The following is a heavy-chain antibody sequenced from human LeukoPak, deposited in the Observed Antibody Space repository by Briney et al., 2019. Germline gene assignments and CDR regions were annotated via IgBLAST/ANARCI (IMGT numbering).Heavy chain of an antibody. D-gene: IGHD6-13*01. CDR2: ISAGGGDR. J-gene: IGHJ4*02. Sequence: GGSVRLSCEVSGLTFSRYSMSWVRQVPGKGLEWVSGISAGGGDRWYPDSVKGRFTISRDNSKNTLFLQMNSLTVEDTAIYYCAKDAAGPEYWGQGTRATVSS. CDR3: AKDAAGPEY. CDR1: GLTFSRYS. V-gene: IGHV3-23*01.